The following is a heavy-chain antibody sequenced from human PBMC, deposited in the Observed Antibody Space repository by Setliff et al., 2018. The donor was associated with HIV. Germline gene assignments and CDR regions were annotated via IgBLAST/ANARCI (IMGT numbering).Heavy chain of an antibody. CDR2: IYSSGST. J-gene: IGHJ4*02. CDR3: ARGNFLFDY. V-gene: IGHV4-4*08. Sequence: SETLSLTCNVSGGSVNNYYWTWIRQLPGKGLEWIGYIYSSGSTHYNPSLESRVTISVDTSKNQVFLQVNSVTAADTAVYYCARGNFLFDYWGQGALVTVSS. D-gene: IGHD3-3*01. CDR1: GGSVNNYY.